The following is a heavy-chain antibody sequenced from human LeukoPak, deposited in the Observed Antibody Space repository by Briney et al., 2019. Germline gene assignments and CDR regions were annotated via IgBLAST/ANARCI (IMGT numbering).Heavy chain of an antibody. Sequence: GGSLRLSCAASGFTFSSSVMSWVRQAPGKGLEWVSGISNSGSITYYADSVKGRFTISRDNSKNMLYLQMNSLRAEDTAVYYYAKGSFWGQGTLVTVSS. V-gene: IGHV3-23*01. J-gene: IGHJ4*02. CDR3: AKGSF. CDR2: ISNSGSIT. CDR1: GFTFSSSV.